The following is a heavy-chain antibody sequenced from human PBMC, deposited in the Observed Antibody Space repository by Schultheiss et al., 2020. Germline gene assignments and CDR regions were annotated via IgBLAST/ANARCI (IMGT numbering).Heavy chain of an antibody. CDR1: GGSISSSSYY. CDR2: IYHSGST. Sequence: SETLSLTCTVSGGSISSSSYYWGWIRQPPGKGLEWIGYIYHSGSTYYNPSLKSRVTISVDRSKNQFSLKLSSVTAADTAVYYCAREPLPEDSSSSRHYYYGMDVWGQGTTGTVS. J-gene: IGHJ6*02. CDR3: AREPLPEDSSSSRHYYYGMDV. V-gene: IGHV4-30-2*01. D-gene: IGHD6-6*01.